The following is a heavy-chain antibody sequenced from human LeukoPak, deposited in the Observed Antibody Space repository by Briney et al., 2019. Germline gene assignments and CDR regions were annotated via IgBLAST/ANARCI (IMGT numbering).Heavy chain of an antibody. D-gene: IGHD3-10*01. CDR2: IYASGST. CDR3: AARSGSGSLGY. CDR1: GGSISSSSYY. V-gene: IGHV4-61*05. Sequence: SETLSLTCTVSGGSISSSSYYWGWIRQPPGKGLEWIGRIYASGSTNYNPSLKSRVTMSVDTSKNQFSLKLSSVTAADTAVYYCAARSGSGSLGYWGQGTLVTVSS. J-gene: IGHJ4*02.